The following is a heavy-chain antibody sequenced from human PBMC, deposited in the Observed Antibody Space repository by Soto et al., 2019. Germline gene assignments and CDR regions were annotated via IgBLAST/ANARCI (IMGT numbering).Heavy chain of an antibody. CDR3: ATAIRAYGSGGNCYALDY. CDR1: GYTFTGYY. CDR2: INPNSGGT. V-gene: IGHV1-2*02. J-gene: IGHJ4*02. D-gene: IGHD2-15*01. Sequence: ASVKVSCKASGYTFTGYYIHWVRQAPGQGLEWMGWINPNSGGTNYAQKFQGRVTMTRDTSISTAYMELSRLRSDDTAVYYCATAIRAYGSGGNCYALDYWGQGTVVTVSS.